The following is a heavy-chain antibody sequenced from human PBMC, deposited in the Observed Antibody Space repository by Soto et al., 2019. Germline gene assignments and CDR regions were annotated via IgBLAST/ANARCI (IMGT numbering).Heavy chain of an antibody. V-gene: IGHV1-69*13. CDR3: ARDIVVVVAAYYYYYGMDV. J-gene: IGHJ6*02. D-gene: IGHD2-15*01. CDR1: GVTFSSYA. Sequence: SVKVSCKASGVTFSSYAISWVRQAPGQGLEWMGGIIPIFGTANYAQKFQGRVTITADESTSTAYMELSSLRSEDTAVYYCARDIVVVVAAYYYYYGMDVWGQGTTVTVSS. CDR2: IIPIFGTA.